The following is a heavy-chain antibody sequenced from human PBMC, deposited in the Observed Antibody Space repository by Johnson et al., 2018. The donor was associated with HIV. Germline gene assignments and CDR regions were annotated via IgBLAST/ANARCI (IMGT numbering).Heavy chain of an antibody. V-gene: IGHV3-23*04. CDR2: VTGTGGDT. CDR1: GFTFSSYG. J-gene: IGHJ3*02. Sequence: VQLVESGGGLVQPGGSLRLSCAASGFTFSSYGMSWVRQAPGKGLEWVSGVTGTGGDTYYAESVKGRFTISRDNAKNSLYLQMNSLRAEDTAVYHCARRGNWNYLKSAFDIWGQGTMVTVSS. CDR3: ARRGNWNYLKSAFDI. D-gene: IGHD1-7*01.